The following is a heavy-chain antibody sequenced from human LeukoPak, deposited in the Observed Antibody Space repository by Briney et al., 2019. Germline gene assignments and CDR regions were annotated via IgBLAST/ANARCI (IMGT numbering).Heavy chain of an antibody. CDR1: GFTFSSYE. Sequence: GGSLRLSCAASGFTFSSYEMNWVRQAPGKGLEFISYISSSGTIIYYADSVKGRFTISRDNAKNSLYLQMNTLRGEDTAVYYCARAYSGYDLSRFYYYYYYMDVWGKGTTVTISS. CDR2: ISSSGTII. CDR3: ARAYSGYDLSRFYYYYYYMDV. V-gene: IGHV3-48*03. D-gene: IGHD5-12*01. J-gene: IGHJ6*03.